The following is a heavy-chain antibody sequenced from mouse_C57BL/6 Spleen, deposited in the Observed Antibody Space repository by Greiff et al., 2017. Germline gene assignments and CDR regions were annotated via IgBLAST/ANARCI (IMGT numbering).Heavy chain of an antibody. CDR3: ARGDSSGYGY. J-gene: IGHJ2*01. Sequence: VQVVESGAELVRPGTSVKVSCKASGYAFTNYLIEWVKQRPGQGLEWIGVINPGSGGTNYNEKFKGKATLTADKSSSTAYMQLSSLTSEDSAVYFCARGDSSGYGYWGQGTTLTVSS. CDR2: INPGSGGT. CDR1: GYAFTNYL. V-gene: IGHV1-54*01. D-gene: IGHD3-2*02.